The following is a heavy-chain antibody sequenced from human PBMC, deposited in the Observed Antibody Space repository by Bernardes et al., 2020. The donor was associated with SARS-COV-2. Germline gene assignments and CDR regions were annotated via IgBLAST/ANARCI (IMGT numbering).Heavy chain of an antibody. CDR1: GFTLSSSW. CDR2: INSDGSNR. J-gene: IGHJ6*02. V-gene: IGHV3-74*01. D-gene: IGHD3-10*01. CDR3: ARKTGHDYGMDV. Sequence: GGSLRLSCVASGFTLSSSWMHWVRQAPGEGLVWVSRINSDGSNRIYADSVKGRFTISSDTSKNTLYLQMDSLRVEDTAVYYCARKTGHDYGMDVWGQGTTVAVSS.